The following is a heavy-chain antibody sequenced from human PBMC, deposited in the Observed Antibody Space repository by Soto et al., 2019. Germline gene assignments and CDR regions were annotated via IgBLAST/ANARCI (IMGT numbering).Heavy chain of an antibody. D-gene: IGHD3-22*01. J-gene: IGHJ4*02. CDR1: GGSFSGYY. CDR3: ARGRYYDSSGYYYFDY. Sequence: KASETLSLTCAVYGGSFSGYYWSWIRQPPGKGLEWIGEINHSGSTNYNPSLKSRVTISVDTSKNQFSLKLSSVTAADTAVYYCARGRYYDSSGYYYFDYWGQGTLVTVSS. CDR2: INHSGST. V-gene: IGHV4-34*01.